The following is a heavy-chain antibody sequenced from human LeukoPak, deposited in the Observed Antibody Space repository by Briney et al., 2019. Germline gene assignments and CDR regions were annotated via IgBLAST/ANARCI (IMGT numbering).Heavy chain of an antibody. V-gene: IGHV4-34*01. CDR2: INHSGST. CDR3: VRVGYSSSWSPYNWFDP. Sequence: SETLSLTCTVSGGSISSYYWSWIRQPPGKGLEWIGEINHSGSTTYNPSLKSRVTISIDTSKNQFSLKLSSVTAADTAVYYCVRVGYSSSWSPYNWFDPWGQGTLVTVSS. D-gene: IGHD6-13*01. CDR1: GGSISSYY. J-gene: IGHJ5*02.